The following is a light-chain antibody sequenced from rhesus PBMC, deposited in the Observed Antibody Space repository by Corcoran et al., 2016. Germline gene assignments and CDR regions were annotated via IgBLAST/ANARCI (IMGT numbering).Light chain of an antibody. CDR1: ENVNNY. CDR3: QHGYGTPLT. CDR2: NAS. V-gene: IGKV1-74*01. Sequence: DIQMTQSPSSLSASVGDRVTITCRASENVNNYLNWYQQKPGQAPKLLIYNASTLQSGVPSRFSGSGSWTDYTFTISSLQPEDVATYYCQHGYGTPLTFGGGTKVEIK. J-gene: IGKJ4*01.